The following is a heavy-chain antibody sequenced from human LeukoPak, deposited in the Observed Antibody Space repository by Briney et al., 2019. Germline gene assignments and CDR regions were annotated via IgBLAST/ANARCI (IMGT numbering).Heavy chain of an antibody. J-gene: IGHJ6*02. V-gene: IGHV4-59*01. D-gene: IGHD2-2*01. CDR1: GGSISSYY. Sequence: PSETLSLTCTVSGGSISSYYWSWIRQPPGKGLEWIGYIYYSGSTNYNPSLKSRVTISVDTSKNQLSLKLNSVTAADTAVYYCARVPRSKSSSTSRYDYYGMDVWGLGTTVTVSS. CDR3: ARVPRSKSSSTSRYDYYGMDV. CDR2: IYYSGST.